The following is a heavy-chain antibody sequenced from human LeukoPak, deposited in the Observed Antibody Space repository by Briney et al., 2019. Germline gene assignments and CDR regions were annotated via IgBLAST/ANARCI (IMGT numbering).Heavy chain of an antibody. Sequence: SETLSLTCTVSGGSISSSSYYWGWIRQPPGKGLEWIGSIYYSGSTYYNPSLKSRVTISVDTSKNQFSLKLSSVTAADTAVYYCARVDSSSWYEEGRWYYYYYMDVWGKGTTVTVSS. CDR2: IYYSGST. CDR1: GGSISSSSYY. J-gene: IGHJ6*03. CDR3: ARVDSSSWYEEGRWYYYYYMDV. V-gene: IGHV4-39*07. D-gene: IGHD6-13*01.